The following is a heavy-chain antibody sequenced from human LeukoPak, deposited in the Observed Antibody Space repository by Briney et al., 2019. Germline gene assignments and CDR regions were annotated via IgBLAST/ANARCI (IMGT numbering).Heavy chain of an antibody. V-gene: IGHV3-30*02. CDR1: GFIFSTYG. J-gene: IGHJ3*02. D-gene: IGHD5-18*01. Sequence: PGGSLRLSCAASGFIFSTYGMYWVRQAPGKGLEWVAFIRYDGNNKYYGDFVKGRFTISRDNSNNTLYLQMNSLRAEDTAVYYCAKGRYSYGSGAFDIWGQGTVVTVSS. CDR2: IRYDGNNK. CDR3: AKGRYSYGSGAFDI.